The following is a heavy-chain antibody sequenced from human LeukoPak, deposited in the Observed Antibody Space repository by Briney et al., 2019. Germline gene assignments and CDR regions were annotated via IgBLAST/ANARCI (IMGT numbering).Heavy chain of an antibody. J-gene: IGHJ6*02. V-gene: IGHV4-39*01. CDR1: GGSISSSTYY. D-gene: IGHD6-13*01. Sequence: SETLSLTCTVSGGSISSSTYYWAWIRQPPGKGLEWIASLFYSGTTQYNPSLKSRVTISTDTSKTQFSLRLRSVTASDTAVYYCARQSGRATAAQLGYAMDVWGQGTTVTVSS. CDR2: LFYSGTT. CDR3: ARQSGRATAAQLGYAMDV.